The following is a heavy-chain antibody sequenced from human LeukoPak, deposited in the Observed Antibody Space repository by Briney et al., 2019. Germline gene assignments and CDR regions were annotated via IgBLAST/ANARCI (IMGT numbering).Heavy chain of an antibody. CDR1: GASISIGSFY. D-gene: IGHD2-15*01. J-gene: IGHJ4*02. V-gene: IGHV4-61*02. Sequence: PSETLSLTCTVSGASISIGSFYWSWIRQPAGKGLEWIGRIYTSGSTDYSPSLKSRATISVDTSKNQFSLKLSSVTAADTAVYYCAREGDSGYCSGGSCYGWRNLDYWGQGTLVTVSS. CDR3: AREGDSGYCSGGSCYGWRNLDY. CDR2: IYTSGST.